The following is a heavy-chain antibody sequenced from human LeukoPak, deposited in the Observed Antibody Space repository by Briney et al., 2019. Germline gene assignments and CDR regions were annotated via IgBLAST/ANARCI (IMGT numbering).Heavy chain of an antibody. CDR1: GFTFSSYA. CDR2: ISGSGGST. V-gene: IGHV3-23*01. Sequence: GGSLRLSCAASGFTFSSYAMSWVRQAPGKGLEWVSAISGSGGSTYYADSVKGRFTISRDNSKNTLYLQMNSLRAEDTAVYYCAEASSPYSGSWYPYYFDYWGQGTLVTVSS. J-gene: IGHJ4*02. CDR3: AEASSPYSGSWYPYYFDY. D-gene: IGHD6-13*01.